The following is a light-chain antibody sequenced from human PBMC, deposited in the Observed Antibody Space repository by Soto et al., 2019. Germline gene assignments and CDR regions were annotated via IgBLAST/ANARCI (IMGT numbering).Light chain of an antibody. CDR1: SSNIGAGYD. CDR3: QSSDSSLSGSI. V-gene: IGLV1-40*01. J-gene: IGLJ2*01. CDR2: GNS. Sequence: QSVLTQPPSVSGAPGQRVTISCTGSSSNIGAGYDVHWYQQLPGTAPKLLIYGNSNRPSGVPDRFSGSKSGTSASLAITGLQAEDEADYYSQSSDSSLSGSIFGGGTKLTVL.